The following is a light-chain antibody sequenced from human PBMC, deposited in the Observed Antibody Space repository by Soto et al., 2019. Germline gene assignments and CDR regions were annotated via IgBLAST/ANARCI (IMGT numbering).Light chain of an antibody. CDR3: QQRSAWPQIT. J-gene: IGKJ5*01. V-gene: IGKV3-11*01. CDR2: DAS. CDR1: QSVSSN. Sequence: EIVLTQSPATLSLSPGERATLSCRASQSVSSNLAWCQQKPGQAPRLLIYDASNRTTGIPARFSGSGSGTDFTLTISSLDPEDVADYYCQQRSAWPQITFGQGTRLEIK.